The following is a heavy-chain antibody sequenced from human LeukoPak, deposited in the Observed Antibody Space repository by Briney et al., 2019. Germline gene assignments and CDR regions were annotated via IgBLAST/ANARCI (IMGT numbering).Heavy chain of an antibody. V-gene: IGHV4-4*07. J-gene: IGHJ5*02. D-gene: IGHD3-10*01. CDR1: GGSISGHY. CDR2: IYMTGST. CDR3: ARVALFGSGSYYWFDP. Sequence: SETLSLTCTVSGGSISGHYWSWIRQPAGKGLEWIGRIYMTGSTNYNPSLKSRVTMSVDMSKNQFSLKLSSVTAADTAVYSCARVALFGSGSYYWFDPWGQGTLVTVSS.